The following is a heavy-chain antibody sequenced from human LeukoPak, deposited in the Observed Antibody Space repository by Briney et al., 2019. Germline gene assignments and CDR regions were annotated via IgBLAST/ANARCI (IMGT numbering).Heavy chain of an antibody. J-gene: IGHJ4*02. CDR1: GGSFSSYY. CDR2: IYYSGST. CDR3: ARQWSHVGHFDY. Sequence: SETLSLTCAVYGGSFSSYYWSWIRQPPGKGLEWIGYIYYSGSTNYNPSLKSRVTISVDTSKNQFSLKLSSVTAADTAVYYCARQWSHVGHFDYWGQGTLVTVSS. V-gene: IGHV4-59*01. D-gene: IGHD2-8*01.